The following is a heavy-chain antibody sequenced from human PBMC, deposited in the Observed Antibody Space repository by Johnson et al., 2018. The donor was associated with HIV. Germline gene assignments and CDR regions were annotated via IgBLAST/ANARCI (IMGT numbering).Heavy chain of an antibody. CDR2: INWNRGST. V-gene: IGHV3-20*04. D-gene: IGHD2-2*01. CDR3: AREGMGGDIVVVPAARGAFDI. Sequence: EKLVESGGGLVQPGGSLRLSCAASGFTFSSYAMSWVRQAPGKGLEWVSAINWNRGSTGYADPVKGRFTISRDNAKNSLYIQMNRLRADDTALYYCAREGMGGDIVVVPAARGAFDIWGQGTMVTVSS. J-gene: IGHJ3*02. CDR1: GFTFSSYA.